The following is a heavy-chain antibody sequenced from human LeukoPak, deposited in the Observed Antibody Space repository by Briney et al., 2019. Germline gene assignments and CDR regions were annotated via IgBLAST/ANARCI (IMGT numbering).Heavy chain of an antibody. Sequence: PGGSLRLSCAASGFTFSDYYMSWIRQAPGKGLEWVSYISSSGSTIYYADSVKGRFTISRDNSKNTLYLQMNSLRAEDTAVYYCAKDYDFWSGYYNYYYGMDVWGQGTTVTVSS. D-gene: IGHD3-3*01. V-gene: IGHV3-11*01. J-gene: IGHJ6*02. CDR1: GFTFSDYY. CDR2: ISSSGSTI. CDR3: AKDYDFWSGYYNYYYGMDV.